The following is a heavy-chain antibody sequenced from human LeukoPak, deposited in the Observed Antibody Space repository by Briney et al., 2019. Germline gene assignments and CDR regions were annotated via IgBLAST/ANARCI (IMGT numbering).Heavy chain of an antibody. Sequence: PGGSLRLSCAASGFTFSSYGMSWVRQAPGKGLEWVSAISGSGGSTYYADSVKGRFTISRDNSKNTLYLQMNSLRAEDTAVYYCAKSIVGATKYYFDYWGQGTLVTVSS. CDR3: AKSIVGATKYYFDY. D-gene: IGHD1-26*01. V-gene: IGHV3-23*01. CDR2: ISGSGGST. CDR1: GFTFSSYG. J-gene: IGHJ4*02.